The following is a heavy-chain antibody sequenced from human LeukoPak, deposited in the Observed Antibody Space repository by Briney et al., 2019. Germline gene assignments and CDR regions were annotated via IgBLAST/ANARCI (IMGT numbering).Heavy chain of an antibody. CDR2: IKLDGSEK. V-gene: IGHV3-7*01. Sequence: GGSLRLSCAASGFTFSSYWMSWVRQAPGKGLEWVANIKLDGSEKYYVDSVKGRFTISRDNAKKSLYLQMNSLRDEDTAVYYCASLFLCYGCSSSSHNFNIWGQGTMVTVSS. CDR3: ASLFLCYGCSSSSHNFNI. J-gene: IGHJ3*02. CDR1: GFTFSSYW. D-gene: IGHD6-6*01.